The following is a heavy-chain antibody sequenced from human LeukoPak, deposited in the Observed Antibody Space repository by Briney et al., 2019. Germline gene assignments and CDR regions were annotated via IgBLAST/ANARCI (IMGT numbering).Heavy chain of an antibody. Sequence: GGSLRLSCAASGFTFSSYSMNWVRQAPGKGLEWVSSISSSSSYIYYADSVKGRFTISRDNSKNTLYLQMNSLRAEDTAVYYCAKVLGRLGELPLPNFDSWGQGTLVTVSS. V-gene: IGHV3-21*01. CDR3: AKVLGRLGELPLPNFDS. CDR2: ISSSSSYI. CDR1: GFTFSSYS. J-gene: IGHJ4*02. D-gene: IGHD3-16*02.